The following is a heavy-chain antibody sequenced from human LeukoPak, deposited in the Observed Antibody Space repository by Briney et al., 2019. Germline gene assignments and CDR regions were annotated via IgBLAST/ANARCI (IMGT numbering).Heavy chain of an antibody. V-gene: IGHV4-59*01. J-gene: IGHJ4*02. D-gene: IGHD3-22*01. Sequence: PSETLSLTCTVSGGSISNFYWSWIRQPPGKGLGWIGYIHNSGSTKYNPSLKSRVTISVVTAKNQFSLKVSSVTAADTAVYYCARSPYYDSSGINFDYWGQGTLVTVSS. CDR2: IHNSGST. CDR1: GGSISNFY. CDR3: ARSPYYDSSGINFDY.